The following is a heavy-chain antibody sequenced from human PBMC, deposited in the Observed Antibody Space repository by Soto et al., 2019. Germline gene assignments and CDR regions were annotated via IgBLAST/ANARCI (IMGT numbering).Heavy chain of an antibody. CDR2: ISYDGSNK. J-gene: IGHJ6*03. CDR1: GFTFSSYG. Sequence: GGSLRLSCAASGFTFSSYGMHWVRQAPGKGLEWVAVISYDGSNKYYADSVKGRFTISRDNSKNTLYLQMNSLRAEDTAVYYCAKDFLDPGNYYYYYMDVWGKGTTVTVSS. D-gene: IGHD3-10*01. V-gene: IGHV3-30*18. CDR3: AKDFLDPGNYYYYYMDV.